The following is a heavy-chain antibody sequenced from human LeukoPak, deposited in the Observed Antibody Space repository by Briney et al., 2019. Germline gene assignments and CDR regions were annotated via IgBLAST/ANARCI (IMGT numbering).Heavy chain of an antibody. V-gene: IGHV5-51*01. J-gene: IGHJ5*02. Sequence: GESLKISCKGSGYSFTSYWIGWVRQMPGKGLEWMGIIYPGDSDTRYSPSFQGQVTIPADKSISTAYLQWSSLKASDTAMYYCARSTSGSRLLNWFDPWGQGTLVTVSS. CDR2: IYPGDSDT. D-gene: IGHD1-26*01. CDR3: ARSTSGSRLLNWFDP. CDR1: GYSFTSYW.